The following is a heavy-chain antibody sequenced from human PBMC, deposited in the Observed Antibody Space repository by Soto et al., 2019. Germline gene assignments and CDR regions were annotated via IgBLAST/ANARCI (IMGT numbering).Heavy chain of an antibody. J-gene: IGHJ5*02. Sequence: GESLKISCKGSGYTFTSYWIGWVRQMPGKGLEWMGLIYPADSDTRYSPSFQGQVTISVDKSISTAYLQWSSLKASDTAMYYCATYYDSSALGYFDPWGQGTLVTVSS. CDR1: GYTFTSYW. V-gene: IGHV5-51*01. CDR2: IYPADSDT. CDR3: ATYYDSSALGYFDP. D-gene: IGHD3-22*01.